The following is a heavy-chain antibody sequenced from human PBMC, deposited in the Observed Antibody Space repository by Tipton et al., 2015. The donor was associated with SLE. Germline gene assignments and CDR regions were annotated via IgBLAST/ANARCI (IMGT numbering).Heavy chain of an antibody. Sequence: RSLRLSCVASGFTFDDYAMHWVRQAPGKGLEWVSGISWNSGSIAYADSVKGRFTISRDNAKNSLYLQMNSLRAEDTAFYYCAKDNLGGGGDSTFDYWGQGTLVTVSS. CDR3: AKDNLGGGGDSTFDY. CDR1: GFTFDDYA. J-gene: IGHJ4*02. V-gene: IGHV3-9*01. D-gene: IGHD4-17*01. CDR2: ISWNSGSI.